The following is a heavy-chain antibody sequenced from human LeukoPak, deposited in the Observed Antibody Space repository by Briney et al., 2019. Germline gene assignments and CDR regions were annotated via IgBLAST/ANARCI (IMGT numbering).Heavy chain of an antibody. D-gene: IGHD3-10*01. Sequence: ASVKVSCKASGYTFTSYGISWVRQAPGQGLEWMGWINAYSDDTSYPQKLQGRVTMTTDTSTSTAYMELRSLRADDTAAYYCARALLWFGEPSHNDHWGQENLVTASS. J-gene: IGHJ4*02. CDR2: INAYSDDT. V-gene: IGHV1-18*01. CDR1: GYTFTSYG. CDR3: ARALLWFGEPSHNDH.